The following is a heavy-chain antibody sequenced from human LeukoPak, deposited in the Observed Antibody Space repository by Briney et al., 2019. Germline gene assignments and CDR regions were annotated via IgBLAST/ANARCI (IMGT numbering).Heavy chain of an antibody. Sequence: GGSLRLSCAASGFTFSSYWMHWVRHAPGKGLVWVSRINSDGSSTSYADSVKGRFTISRDNAKNTLYLQMNSLRAEDTAVYYCARDTNSYSSLNYYYYMDVWGKGTTVTVSS. CDR2: INSDGSST. CDR1: GFTFSSYW. CDR3: ARDTNSYSSLNYYYYMDV. V-gene: IGHV3-74*01. D-gene: IGHD1-26*01. J-gene: IGHJ6*03.